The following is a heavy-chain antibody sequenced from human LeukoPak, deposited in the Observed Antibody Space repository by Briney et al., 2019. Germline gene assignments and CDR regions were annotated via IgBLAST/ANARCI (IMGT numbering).Heavy chain of an antibody. V-gene: IGHV3-30*04. CDR3: ARDKGSWYLSSFEY. D-gene: IGHD6-13*01. CDR1: GLTFSSYV. Sequence: SGGSLRLSCAAYGLTFSSYVMNWVRQAPGKGLEWVAVISYDGRNKYYADSVKGRFTISRDNSKNTVYLQMNTLRAEDTATYCARDKGSWYLSSFEYWGPGALVTVSS. CDR2: ISYDGRNK. J-gene: IGHJ4*02.